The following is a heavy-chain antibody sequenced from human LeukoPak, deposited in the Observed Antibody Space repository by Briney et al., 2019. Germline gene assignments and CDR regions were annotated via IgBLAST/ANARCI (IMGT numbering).Heavy chain of an antibody. J-gene: IGHJ6*03. Sequence: GGSLRLSCAASGFTFSTSWMTWVRQAPGKGLGWVANINGDGSLNGHVASVKGRFTISRDNAKNSLYLQMNSLRAEDTAVYYCARDNRNYYYYMDVWGKGTTVTVSS. CDR3: ARDNRNYYYYMDV. CDR1: GFTFSTSW. CDR2: INGDGSLN. V-gene: IGHV3-7*01. D-gene: IGHD5-12*01.